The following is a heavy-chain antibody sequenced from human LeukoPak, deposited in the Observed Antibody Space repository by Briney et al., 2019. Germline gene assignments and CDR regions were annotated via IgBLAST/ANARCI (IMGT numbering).Heavy chain of an antibody. D-gene: IGHD3-16*02. CDR1: GGSFSGYY. CDR2: INHSGST. CDR3: ARGANYVWGSYRSSRSYYFDY. J-gene: IGHJ4*02. V-gene: IGHV4-34*01. Sequence: SSETLSLTCAVYGGSFSGYYWSWIRQPPGKGLEWIGEINHSGSTNYNPSLKSRVTISVDTSKNQFSLKLSSVTAADTAVYYCARGANYVWGSYRSSRSYYFDYWGQGTLVTVSS.